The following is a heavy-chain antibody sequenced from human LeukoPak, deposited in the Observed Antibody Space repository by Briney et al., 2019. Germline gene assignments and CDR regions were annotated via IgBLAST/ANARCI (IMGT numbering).Heavy chain of an antibody. Sequence: PGGSLRLSCAVSGFTFRSYAMSWVRQAPGKGLEWVSVISGSGGSTYYADSVKGRFNISRDNSKNTLYLQMNSLRAEDTAVYYCAELGITMIGGVWGKGTTVTISS. CDR1: GFTFRSYA. V-gene: IGHV3-23*01. D-gene: IGHD3-10*02. CDR3: AELGITMIGGV. CDR2: ISGSGGST. J-gene: IGHJ6*04.